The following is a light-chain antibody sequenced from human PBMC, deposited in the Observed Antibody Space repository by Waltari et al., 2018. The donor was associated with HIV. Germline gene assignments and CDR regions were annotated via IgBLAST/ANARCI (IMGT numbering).Light chain of an antibody. CDR2: RND. V-gene: IGLV1-47*01. CDR3: ATWDDTLSGYV. CDR1: SSNIGNNY. Sequence: QSVLTQPPSASGTPGQRVTISCSGSSSNIGNNYVFWYQQHPGPAPQLLFYRNDPRPSGFPDRFSGSKSGTSASLAISGLRSEDEADYYCATWDDTLSGYVFGTGTKVTVL. J-gene: IGLJ1*01.